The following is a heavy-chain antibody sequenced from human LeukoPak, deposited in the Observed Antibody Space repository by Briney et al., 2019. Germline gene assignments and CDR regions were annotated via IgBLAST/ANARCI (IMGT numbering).Heavy chain of an antibody. V-gene: IGHV3-23*01. CDR1: GFTVNTYT. CDR3: AKDRVAAGGIGELEH. D-gene: IGHD6-13*01. Sequence: AGGSLRLSCAAPGFTVNTYTMSWVRQAPGKGLEWVSAISGRDDATYYTDSVKGRFTISRDNSKNTLYLHMNSLRAEDTALYYCAKDRVAAGGIGELEHWGQGTLVTVSS. J-gene: IGHJ1*01. CDR2: ISGRDDAT.